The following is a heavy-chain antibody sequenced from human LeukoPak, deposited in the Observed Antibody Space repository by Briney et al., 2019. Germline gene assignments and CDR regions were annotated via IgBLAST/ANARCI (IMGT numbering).Heavy chain of an antibody. Sequence: SETLSLTCAVYGGSFSGYYWSWIRQPPGKGLEWIGEINHSGSTHYNPSLKSRVTISVDTSKNQFSLKLSSVTAADTAVYYCASLSKLGYCSSTSCYRPYHFGYWGQGTLVTVSS. J-gene: IGHJ4*02. V-gene: IGHV4-34*01. D-gene: IGHD2-2*01. CDR3: ASLSKLGYCSSTSCYRPYHFGY. CDR2: INHSGST. CDR1: GGSFSGYY.